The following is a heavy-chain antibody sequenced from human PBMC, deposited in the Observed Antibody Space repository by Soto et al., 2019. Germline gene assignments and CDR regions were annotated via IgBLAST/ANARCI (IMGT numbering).Heavy chain of an antibody. V-gene: IGHV3-49*03. D-gene: IGHD6-19*01. CDR2: IRSKAYGGTT. CDR3: TRSVAVAGRYYYGMDV. CDR1: GFTFGDYA. J-gene: IGHJ6*02. Sequence: PGGSLRLSCTASGFTFGDYAMSWFRQAPGKGLEWVGFIRSKAYGGTTEYAASVKGRFTISRDDSKSIAYLQMDSLKTEDTAVYYCTRSVAVAGRYYYGMDVWGQGTTVTVSS.